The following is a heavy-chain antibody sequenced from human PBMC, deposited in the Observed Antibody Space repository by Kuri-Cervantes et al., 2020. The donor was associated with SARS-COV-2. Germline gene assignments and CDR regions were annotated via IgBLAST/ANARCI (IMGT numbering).Heavy chain of an antibody. CDR3: AVIQNSGSYSTRSSYFDY. CDR2: ISSSSSYT. D-gene: IGHD1-26*01. J-gene: IGHJ4*02. Sequence: LSLTCAASGFTFSDYYMSWIRQAPGKGLEWVSYISSSSSYTNYADSVKGRFTISRDNAKNSLYLQVNSLRAEDTAVYYCAVIQNSGSYSTRSSYFDYWGQGTLVTVSS. V-gene: IGHV3-11*03. CDR1: GFTFSDYY.